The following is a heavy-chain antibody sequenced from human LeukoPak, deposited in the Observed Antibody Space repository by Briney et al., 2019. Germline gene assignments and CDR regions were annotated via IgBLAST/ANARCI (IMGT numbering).Heavy chain of an antibody. CDR1: GYSISSGYY. Sequence: SQTLSLTCAVSGYSISSGYYWGWIRQPPGKGLEWIGSIYLSGSTYYNPSLTSRVTISVDTSKNQFSLKLSSVTAADTAVYCCARRRIAAADLWGQGTLVTVSS. J-gene: IGHJ5*02. CDR3: ARRRIAAADL. V-gene: IGHV4-38-2*01. CDR2: IYLSGST. D-gene: IGHD6-13*01.